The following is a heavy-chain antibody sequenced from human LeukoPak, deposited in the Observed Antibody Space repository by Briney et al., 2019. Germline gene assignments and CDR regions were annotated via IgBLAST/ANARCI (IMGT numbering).Heavy chain of an antibody. CDR3: ARDPSSVTLYFFDY. V-gene: IGHV1-2*02. CDR1: GYTFRGNY. CDR2: IDANNGDT. Sequence: ASVKISCKASGYTFRGNYIHWLRQAPGQGLEWMGWIDANNGDTKSAQKFQGRVTMSRDTSVSTAYMDLSSLSPDDAAVYYCARDPSSVTLYFFDYWGQGTLVTVSS. D-gene: IGHD4-11*01. J-gene: IGHJ4*02.